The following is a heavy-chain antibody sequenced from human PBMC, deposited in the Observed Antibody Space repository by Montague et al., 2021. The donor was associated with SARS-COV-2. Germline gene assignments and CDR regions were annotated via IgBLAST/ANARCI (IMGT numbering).Heavy chain of an antibody. CDR2: IYYSGST. CDR3: ARQPTRGITIFGVVTDYGMDV. J-gene: IGHJ6*02. Sequence: SETLSLTCTVSGGSISSSSYYWGWIRQPPGKGLEWLGYIYYSGSTYYNPSLKSRVTISVDTSKNQFSLKLSSVTAADTAVYYCARQPTRGITIFGVVTDYGMDVWGQGTTVTVSS. CDR1: GGSISSSSYY. V-gene: IGHV4-39*01. D-gene: IGHD3-3*01.